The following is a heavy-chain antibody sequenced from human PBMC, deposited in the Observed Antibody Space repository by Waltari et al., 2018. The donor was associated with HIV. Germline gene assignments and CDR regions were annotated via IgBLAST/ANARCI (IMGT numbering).Heavy chain of an antibody. D-gene: IGHD5-18*01. J-gene: IGHJ4*02. CDR1: GFSVSRGR. Sequence: EVQLVESGGGLVPPGGSLRLSCAASGFSVSRGRRNWVRQAPGKGLEWVSFISSSDSNTDYADSVKGRFTISRDNAKNSLYLQMNSLRAEDTAVYYCARTRGYSYGYGDYWGQGTLVTVSS. V-gene: IGHV3-48*01. CDR2: ISSSDSNT. CDR3: ARTRGYSYGYGDY.